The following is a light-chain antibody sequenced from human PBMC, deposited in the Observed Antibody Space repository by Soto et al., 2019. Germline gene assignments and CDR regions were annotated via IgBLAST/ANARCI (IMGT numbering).Light chain of an antibody. CDR3: QQYYSSPRT. CDR1: RSVLYSSNRKSY. Sequence: DIMMAQSPDSLAVSLGERATINCQSSRSVLYSSNRKSYLAWYRQTKGQAPKLLIHSASTRASGVPDRFSGSGSGTDFTLTISRLQAEDVEVYYCQQYYSSPRTFGQGTKVDIK. CDR2: SAS. V-gene: IGKV4-1*01. J-gene: IGKJ1*01.